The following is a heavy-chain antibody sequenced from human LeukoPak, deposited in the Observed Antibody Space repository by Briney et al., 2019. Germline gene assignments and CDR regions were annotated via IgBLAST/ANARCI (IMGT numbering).Heavy chain of an antibody. CDR1: GFTFSSYE. CDR2: ISSSGSTI. V-gene: IGHV3-48*03. J-gene: IGHJ6*04. Sequence: GGSLRLSCAASGFTFSSYEMNWVRQPPGEGQEWVSYISSSGSTIYYADSVKGRFPICRDNAKKSLYLQMNSLRAEDTAVYYFAELGITMIGGVWGKGTTVTISS. CDR3: AELGITMIGGV. D-gene: IGHD3-10*02.